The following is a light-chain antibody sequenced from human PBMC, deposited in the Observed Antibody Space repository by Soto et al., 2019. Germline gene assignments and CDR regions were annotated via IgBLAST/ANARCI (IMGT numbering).Light chain of an antibody. CDR2: EGS. V-gene: IGLV2-23*01. Sequence: QSVLTQPASVSGSPGQSITISCTGTSSDVGSYNLVAWYQQHPGKAPKLMIYEGSKRPSGVSNRFSGSKSGNTASLTISGLQADEEADYYCCSYAGSSTWVFGGGTKLTVL. CDR3: CSYAGSSTWV. J-gene: IGLJ3*02. CDR1: SSDVGSYNL.